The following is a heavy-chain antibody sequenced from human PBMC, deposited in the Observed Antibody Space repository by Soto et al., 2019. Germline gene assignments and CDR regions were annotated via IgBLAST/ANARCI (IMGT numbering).Heavy chain of an antibody. CDR3: ATTEDYFDY. J-gene: IGHJ4*02. CDR1: GVSLTSGTYY. V-gene: IGHV4-31*03. CDR2: IFYSGST. Sequence: VQLQESGPGLVKPSQTLALTCTVSGVSLTSGTYYWSWIRQHPGKGLEWIGYIFYSGSTDYNPSLKSRVNISVDTSKNQFSLKLNSVTAADTAVYFCATTEDYFDYWGQGTLATVSS.